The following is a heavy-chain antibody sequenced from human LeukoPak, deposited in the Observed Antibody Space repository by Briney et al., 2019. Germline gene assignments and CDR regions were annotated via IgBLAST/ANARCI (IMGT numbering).Heavy chain of an antibody. CDR1: GFTFDDYA. D-gene: IGHD2-21*02. CDR2: ISGDGGST. Sequence: PGGSLRLSCAASGFTFDDYAMHWVRQAPGKGLEWVSLISGDGGSTYYADSGKGRFTISRDNRKNSLYLQMNSLRTEDTALYYCAKVDAYCGGDCPADYYYYYMDVWGKGTTVTVSS. V-gene: IGHV3-43*02. J-gene: IGHJ6*03. CDR3: AKVDAYCGGDCPADYYYYYMDV.